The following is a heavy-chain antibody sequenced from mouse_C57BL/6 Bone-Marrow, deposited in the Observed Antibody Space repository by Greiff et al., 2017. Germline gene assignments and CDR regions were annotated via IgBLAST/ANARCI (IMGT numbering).Heavy chain of an antibody. Sequence: QVQLQQSGAELVRPGTSVKVSCKASGYAFTNYLIEWVKQRPGQGLEWIGVINPGSGGPNYNEKFKGKATLTADKSSSTASMQVSSLTSDDTAVYFCAREGNRPLFDYWGQGTTVTVSS. CDR3: AREGNRPLFDY. CDR2: INPGSGGP. CDR1: GYAFTNYL. J-gene: IGHJ2*01. V-gene: IGHV1-54*01.